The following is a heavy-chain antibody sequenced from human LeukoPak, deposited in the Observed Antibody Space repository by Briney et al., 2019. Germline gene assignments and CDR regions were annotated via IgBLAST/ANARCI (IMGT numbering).Heavy chain of an antibody. CDR3: ARVGYYGSGSYWYYYYMDV. CDR2: IIPIFGTA. V-gene: IGHV1-69*05. J-gene: IGHJ6*03. CDR1: GYTFTSYG. D-gene: IGHD3-10*01. Sequence: SVKVSCKASGYTFTSYGISWVRQAPGQGLEWMGGIIPIFGTANYAQKFQGRVTITTDESTSTAYMELSSLRSEDTAVYYCARVGYYGSGSYWYYYYMDVWGKGTTVTVSS.